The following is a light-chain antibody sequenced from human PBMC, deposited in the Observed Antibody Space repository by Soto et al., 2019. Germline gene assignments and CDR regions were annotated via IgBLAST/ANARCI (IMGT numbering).Light chain of an antibody. Sequence: IQMTQSPSSLSASVEDRVTITCQASQDISNYLNWYQQKPGKAPKLLIYAASSLQIGVPSRFSGSGSGTEFTLTISGLQPDDFATYYCQQYNSYSFGQGTKVDIK. CDR3: QQYNSYS. CDR1: QDISNY. V-gene: IGKV1-16*01. J-gene: IGKJ1*01. CDR2: AAS.